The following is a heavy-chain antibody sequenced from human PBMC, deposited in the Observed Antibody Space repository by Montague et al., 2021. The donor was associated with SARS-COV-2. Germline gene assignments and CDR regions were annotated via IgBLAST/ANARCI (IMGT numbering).Heavy chain of an antibody. CDR2: ISYDGSIQ. Sequence: SLRLSCAASGFTFNNFGMHWVRQAPGQGLEWVAVISYDGSIQCYADSVKGRFTISRDWSKNTLYLQMSSLRPEDTAVYYCAKDATIFWFEGGRGTFDHWGQGTLVAVSS. CDR3: AKDATIFWFEGGRGTFDH. J-gene: IGHJ4*02. V-gene: IGHV3-30*18. CDR1: GFTFNNFG. D-gene: IGHD3-10*01.